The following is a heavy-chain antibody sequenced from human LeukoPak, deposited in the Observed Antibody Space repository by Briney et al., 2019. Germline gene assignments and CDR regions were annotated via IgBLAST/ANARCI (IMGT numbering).Heavy chain of an antibody. V-gene: IGHV3-7*01. J-gene: IGHJ4*02. CDR2: IKQDGSEK. Sequence: GGSLRLSCAASGFTFSIYWMSWVRQAPGKGLEWVANIKQDGSEKYYVDSVKGRFTISRDNARNSLNLQMNSLRVEDTAVYYCARDRDWNSGFDYWGQGTLVTVSS. D-gene: IGHD1-7*01. CDR3: ARDRDWNSGFDY. CDR1: GFTFSIYW.